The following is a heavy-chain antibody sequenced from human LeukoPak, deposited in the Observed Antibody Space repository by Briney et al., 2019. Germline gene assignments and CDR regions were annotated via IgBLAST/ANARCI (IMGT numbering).Heavy chain of an antibody. CDR3: ARCGSGSYYTYYYYGMDV. D-gene: IGHD3-10*01. CDR2: IYHSGST. Sequence: SETLSLTCAVSGYSLSSGYYWGWIRPPPGKGLEWIGSIYHSGSTYYNPSLKSRVTISVDTSKNQFSLKLSSVTAADTAVYYCARCGSGSYYTYYYYGMDVWGKGTTVTVSS. CDR1: GYSLSSGYY. V-gene: IGHV4-38-2*01. J-gene: IGHJ6*04.